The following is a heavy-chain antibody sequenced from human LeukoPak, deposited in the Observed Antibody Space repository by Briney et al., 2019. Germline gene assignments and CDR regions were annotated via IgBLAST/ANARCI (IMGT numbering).Heavy chain of an antibody. CDR3: AGGDIVVVPAAPNYYYYMDV. CDR1: GGTFSSYA. D-gene: IGHD2-2*01. CDR2: IIPIFGTA. J-gene: IGHJ6*03. V-gene: IGHV1-69*05. Sequence: ASVKVSCKASGGTFSSYAISWVRQAPGQGLEWMGGIIPIFGTANYAQKFQGRVTITTDESTSTAYMELSSLRSEDTAVYYCAGGDIVVVPAAPNYYYYMDVWGKGTTVTVSS.